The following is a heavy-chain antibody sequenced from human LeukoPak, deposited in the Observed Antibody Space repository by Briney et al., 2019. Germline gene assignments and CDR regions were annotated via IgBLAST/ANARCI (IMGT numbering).Heavy chain of an antibody. CDR1: GFTVSSNY. Sequence: GGSLRLSCAASGFTVSSNYMSWVRQAPGKGLEWVSVIYSDGRTYYADSVKARFTISRDNSKNTLSLQMNSLRAEDSAVYYCARDTTGWFDPWGQGTLVTVAS. CDR3: ARDTTGWFDP. V-gene: IGHV3-66*01. J-gene: IGHJ5*02. D-gene: IGHD1-14*01. CDR2: IYSDGRT.